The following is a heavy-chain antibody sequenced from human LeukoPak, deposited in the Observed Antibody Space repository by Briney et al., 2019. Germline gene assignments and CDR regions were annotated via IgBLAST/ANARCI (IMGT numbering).Heavy chain of an antibody. D-gene: IGHD2-2*01. J-gene: IGHJ6*03. CDR3: ASCSSTSCRLRGYYYMDV. Sequence: GGSLRLSCAASGFTFSSYWMSWVRQAPGKGLEWVANIKQDGSEKYYVDSVKGRFTISRDNAKNSLYLQMNSLRAEDTAVYYCASCSSTSCRLRGYYYMDVWGKGTTVTVSS. CDR2: IKQDGSEK. V-gene: IGHV3-7*01. CDR1: GFTFSSYW.